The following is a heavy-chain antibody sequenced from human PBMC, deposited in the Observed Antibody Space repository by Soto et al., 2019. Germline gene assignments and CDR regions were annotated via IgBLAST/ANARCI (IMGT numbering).Heavy chain of an antibody. D-gene: IGHD3-3*01. V-gene: IGHV1-69*01. J-gene: IGHJ6*02. CDR1: GGTFNRYA. CDR3: ARSASTLFGVVSIPPHYYSEMDV. CDR2: IIPIFGIG. Sequence: QVHLVQSGAEVKKPGSSVKVSCKASGGTFNRYAISWVRQAPGQGLEWMGGIIPIFGIGNDAQRFQGRVTITADEATGTADMELSSLGSEDTGVYSCARSASTLFGVVSIPPHYYSEMDVWGQGPTVTVSS.